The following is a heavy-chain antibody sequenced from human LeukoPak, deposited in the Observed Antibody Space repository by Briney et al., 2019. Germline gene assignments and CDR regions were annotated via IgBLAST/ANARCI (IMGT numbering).Heavy chain of an antibody. CDR1: GFTFSSYW. Sequence: PGGSLRLSCAASGFTFSSYWMSWVRQAPGKGLEWVANIKQDGSEKDYVDSVKGRFIISRDNARHSMYLQMNSLRADDTAVYYCARAKIRLNMVRGAITKGVWFDPWGQGTLVTVSS. CDR2: IKQDGSEK. J-gene: IGHJ5*02. V-gene: IGHV3-7*01. CDR3: ARAKIRLNMVRGAITKGVWFDP. D-gene: IGHD3-10*01.